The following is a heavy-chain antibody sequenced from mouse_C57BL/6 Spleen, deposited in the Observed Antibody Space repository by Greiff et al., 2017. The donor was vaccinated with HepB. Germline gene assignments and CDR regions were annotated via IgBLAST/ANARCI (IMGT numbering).Heavy chain of an antibody. J-gene: IGHJ3*01. D-gene: IGHD2-2*01. Sequence: QVQLQQPGAELVKPGASVKLSCKASGYTFTSYWMHWVKQRPGRGLEWIGRIDPNSGGTKYNKKFKRKARLTVYNPSSTAYMQLSSLTSEDSAVYSCVTGGGYACWFAYWGQGTLVTVSA. CDR3: VTGGGYACWFAY. CDR2: IDPNSGGT. V-gene: IGHV1-72*01. CDR1: GYTFTSYW.